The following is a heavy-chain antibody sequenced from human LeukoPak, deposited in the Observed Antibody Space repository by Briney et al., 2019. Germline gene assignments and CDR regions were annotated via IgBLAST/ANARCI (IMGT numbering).Heavy chain of an antibody. D-gene: IGHD4-17*01. CDR2: IYYGGRT. Sequence: KPSETLSLTCTVSGGSISSYYWSWIRQPPGKGLEWIGYIYYGGRTNYNPSLKSRVTISVDTSKNQFSLKLSSVTAADTAVYYCARGMTTNNYWGQGTLVTVSS. J-gene: IGHJ4*02. V-gene: IGHV4-59*01. CDR1: GGSISSYY. CDR3: ARGMTTNNY.